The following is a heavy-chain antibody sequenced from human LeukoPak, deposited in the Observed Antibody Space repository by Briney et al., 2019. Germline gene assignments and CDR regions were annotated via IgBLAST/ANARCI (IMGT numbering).Heavy chain of an antibody. CDR3: ARDRITLPDY. D-gene: IGHD3-16*01. CDR1: GFTFSSYA. J-gene: IGHJ4*01. CDR2: ISYDGSNK. Sequence: GRSLRLSCAASGFTFSSYAMHWVRQAPGKGLEWVAVISYDGSNKYYADSVKGRFTISRDNSKNTLYLQMNSLRAEDTAVYYCARDRITLPDYWGHGTLVTVSS. V-gene: IGHV3-30*04.